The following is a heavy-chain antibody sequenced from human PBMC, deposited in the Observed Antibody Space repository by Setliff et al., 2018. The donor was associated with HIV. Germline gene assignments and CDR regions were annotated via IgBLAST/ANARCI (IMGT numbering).Heavy chain of an antibody. CDR1: GGSFSGYF. J-gene: IGHJ4*02. V-gene: IGHV4-34*01. Sequence: SETLSLTCAVYGGSFSGYFWSWIRQPPGKGLEWIGCIYYSGGTYYNSSLKSRVSISVDTSKNQFSLKLSSVTAADTAVYYCASYDILTGYSIWGQGTLVTVSS. CDR3: ASYDILTGYSI. D-gene: IGHD3-9*01. CDR2: IYYSGGT.